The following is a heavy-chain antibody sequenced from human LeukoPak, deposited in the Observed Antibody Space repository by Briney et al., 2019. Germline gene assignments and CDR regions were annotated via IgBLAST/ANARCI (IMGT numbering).Heavy chain of an antibody. Sequence: GGSLRLSCAASGFTFSSYDMGWVRQAPGKGLEWVSAISDSGTRTYFADSVKGRFTISRDNFKNTLHLHMNSLRAEDTAVYYCAKDPFFGGYYYYYMDVWGKGTTVTVSS. J-gene: IGHJ6*03. D-gene: IGHD3-10*01. CDR3: AKDPFFGGYYYYYMDV. CDR2: ISDSGTRT. V-gene: IGHV3-23*01. CDR1: GFTFSSYD.